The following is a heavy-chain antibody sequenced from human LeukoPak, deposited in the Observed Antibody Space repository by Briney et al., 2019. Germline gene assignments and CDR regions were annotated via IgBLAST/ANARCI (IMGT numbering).Heavy chain of an antibody. D-gene: IGHD3-10*01. V-gene: IGHV4-4*07. J-gene: IGHJ1*01. CDR1: GGSISSYY. Sequence: SETLSLTCTVSGGSISSYYWSWIRQPAGKGLEWIGRIYTSGSTNYNPSLKSRVTMSVDTSKNRFSLKLSSVTAADTAVYYCASEYYYGSGSSQHWGQGTLVTVSS. CDR2: IYTSGST. CDR3: ASEYYYGSGSSQH.